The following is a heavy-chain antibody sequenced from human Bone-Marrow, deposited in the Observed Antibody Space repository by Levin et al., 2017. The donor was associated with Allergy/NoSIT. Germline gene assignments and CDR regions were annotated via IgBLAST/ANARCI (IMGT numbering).Heavy chain of an antibody. CDR1: GYTFTSYD. J-gene: IGHJ3*02. CDR3: AGAQTPYYYDSSGYYILSDAFDI. Sequence: GESLKISCKASGYTFTSYDISWVRQAPGQGLEWMGWMNPNSGNTGYEQKFQGRVTMTRNTSISTAYMELSSLRSEDTAVYYCAGAQTPYYYDSSGYYILSDAFDIWGQGAMVTVSS. D-gene: IGHD3-22*01. V-gene: IGHV1-8*01. CDR2: MNPNSGNT.